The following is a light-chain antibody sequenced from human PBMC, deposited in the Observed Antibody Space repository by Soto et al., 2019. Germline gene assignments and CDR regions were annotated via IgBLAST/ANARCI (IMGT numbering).Light chain of an antibody. CDR3: QKYGSLSWT. CDR2: GAS. V-gene: IGKV3-20*01. CDR1: QNVDSNY. J-gene: IGKJ1*01. Sequence: EVLMTQSPGTLSLSPGERATLSCRASQNVDSNYLAWYQQKPGQAPRIIIFGASGRATGIPDRFSGSGSGTDLTLTISRLEPEDFAVYYCQKYGSLSWTFGQGTKVDIK.